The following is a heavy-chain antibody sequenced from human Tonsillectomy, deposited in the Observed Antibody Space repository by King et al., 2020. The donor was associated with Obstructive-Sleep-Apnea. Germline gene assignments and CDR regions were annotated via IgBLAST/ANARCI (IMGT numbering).Heavy chain of an antibody. Sequence: VQLVESGGVLVQPGVSLRLSCAASGFTFSNYWMHWVRQAPGMGLVWASLINTYGSDTNYADSVKGRFTISRDNAKTTLYLQMNSLRVEDTAVYYCARDFYGSGSVFDYWGQGTLVTVSS. CDR2: INTYGSDT. J-gene: IGHJ4*02. CDR3: ARDFYGSGSVFDY. D-gene: IGHD3-10*01. CDR1: GFTFSNYW. V-gene: IGHV3-74*01.